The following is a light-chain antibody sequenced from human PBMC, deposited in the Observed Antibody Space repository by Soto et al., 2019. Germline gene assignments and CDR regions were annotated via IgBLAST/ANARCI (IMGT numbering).Light chain of an antibody. CDR2: SAS. J-gene: IGKJ2*03. CDR1: QDINVY. Sequence: DIEMTQSPSSVSASIGDTVTITWRASQDINVYLNWYQQKPGEVPKLLIYSASTLHSGVPSRFTGSGSETDFTLTIRSLQPEDFATYYCQHGYVALYSSCQRTNVDI. CDR3: QHGYVALYS. V-gene: IGKV1-39*01.